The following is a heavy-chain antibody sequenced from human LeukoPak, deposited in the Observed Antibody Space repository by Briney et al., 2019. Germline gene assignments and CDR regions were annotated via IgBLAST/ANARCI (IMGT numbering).Heavy chain of an antibody. D-gene: IGHD6-13*01. CDR2: INTNTGNP. V-gene: IGHV7-4-1*02. CDR1: GYTFTNYG. J-gene: IGHJ6*03. Sequence: GASVKVSCKASGYTFTNYGINWVRQAPGQGLEWMGWINTNTGNPMYAQGFTGRFVFSLDTSVSTAYLQISSLKADDIAVYYCATRYSSSHYYYLDVWGNGTTVTVSS. CDR3: ATRYSSSHYYYLDV.